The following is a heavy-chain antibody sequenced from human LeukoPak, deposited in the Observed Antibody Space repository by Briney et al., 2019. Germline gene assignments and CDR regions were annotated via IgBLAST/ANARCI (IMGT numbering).Heavy chain of an antibody. Sequence: SETLSLTCTVSGGSISSGIYYWGWIRQSPGKGLEWIGSIYSSGSTYYNSSLESRVTISVDTSKNQFSLTLSSVTAADTAIYYCLGYCSGTTCPRSWFDPWGQGILVTVSS. V-gene: IGHV4-39*01. CDR2: IYSSGST. J-gene: IGHJ5*02. CDR3: LGYCSGTTCPRSWFDP. D-gene: IGHD2-2*01. CDR1: GGSISSGIYY.